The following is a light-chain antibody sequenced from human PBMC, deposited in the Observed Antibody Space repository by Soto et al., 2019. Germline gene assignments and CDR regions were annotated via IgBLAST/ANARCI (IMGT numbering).Light chain of an antibody. CDR3: SSYTRSSTHV. V-gene: IGLV2-14*01. J-gene: IGLJ1*01. Sequence: QSALTQRASVSGSPGQSITISRTGTSSDVGGYNYVSWYQQHPGKVPKLMIYEVSHRPSGVSNRFTGSKSGNTASLTISGLQAEDEADYYCSSYTRSSTHVFGTGTKVTVL. CDR1: SSDVGGYNY. CDR2: EVS.